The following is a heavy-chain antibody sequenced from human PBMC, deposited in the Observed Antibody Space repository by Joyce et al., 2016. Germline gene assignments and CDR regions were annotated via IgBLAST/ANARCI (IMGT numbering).Heavy chain of an antibody. D-gene: IGHD3-10*01. CDR2: IYPGDSHV. V-gene: IGHV5-51*01. J-gene: IGHJ4*02. CDR3: ARPILQWGGIRGSFYFDY. Sequence: ELQVVQSGAAVRKPGESLKISCQVSGDTFGDNYFAWVRQMPGKGLEWMGVIYPGDSHVTYSPAFQGQVNISVDKSTKTANLHLRSLKTSDTAIYYCARPILQWGGIRGSFYFDYWGQGTLVVVSS. CDR1: GDTFGDNY.